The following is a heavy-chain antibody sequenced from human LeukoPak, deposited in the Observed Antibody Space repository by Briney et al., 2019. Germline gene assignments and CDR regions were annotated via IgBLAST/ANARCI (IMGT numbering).Heavy chain of an antibody. CDR1: GFTFTSYS. CDR3: ARQINNWLDP. V-gene: IGHV3-21*04. Sequence: GGSLRLSCAASGFTFTSYSMNWVRQAPGKGLEWVSSISSSSSYIYYADSVKGRFTISRDNAKNSLYLQMNSLRAEDTAVYYCARQINNWLDPWGQGSLVTVSS. CDR2: ISSSSSYI. J-gene: IGHJ5*02.